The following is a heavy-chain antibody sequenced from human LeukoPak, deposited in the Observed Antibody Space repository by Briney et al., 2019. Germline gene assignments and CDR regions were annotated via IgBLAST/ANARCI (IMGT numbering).Heavy chain of an antibody. CDR1: GCSISSGDYY. Sequence: SQTLSLTCTVSGCSISSGDYYWSWLRQPPGKGLEWIGYIYYSGSTYYNPSLKSRVTISVDTSKNQLSLKLSSVTAADTAVYYCAREPLGYCSSTSCLGGYYFDYWGQGTLVTVSS. CDR2: IYYSGST. V-gene: IGHV4-30-4*01. J-gene: IGHJ4*02. CDR3: AREPLGYCSSTSCLGGYYFDY. D-gene: IGHD2-2*01.